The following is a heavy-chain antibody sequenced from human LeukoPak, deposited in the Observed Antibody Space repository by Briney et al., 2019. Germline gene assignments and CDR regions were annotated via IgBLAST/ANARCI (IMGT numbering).Heavy chain of an antibody. CDR3: AKDRILEWLYYFDY. CDR1: GFTFDDYG. CDR2: INWNGGST. J-gene: IGHJ4*02. V-gene: IGHV3-20*04. D-gene: IGHD3-3*01. Sequence: GGSLRLSCAASGFTFDDYGMSWVRQAPGKGLEWVSGINWNGGSTGYADSVKGRFTISRDNAKNSLYLQMNSLRAEDTAVYYCAKDRILEWLYYFDYWGQGTLVTVSS.